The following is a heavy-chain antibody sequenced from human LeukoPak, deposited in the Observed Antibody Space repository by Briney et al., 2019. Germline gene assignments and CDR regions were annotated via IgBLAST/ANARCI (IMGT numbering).Heavy chain of an antibody. CDR1: GDSISSGDYY. D-gene: IGHD3-10*01. V-gene: IGHV4-61*02. J-gene: IGHJ4*02. CDR2: ISSSGST. CDR3: ARDPTQGTFDY. Sequence: PSETLSLTCTVSGDSISSGDYYWSWIRQPAGKGLEWIGRISSSGSTNYNPSLKSRVTISVDTSKNQFSLKLSSVTAADTAVYYCARDPTQGTFDYWGQGTLVTVSS.